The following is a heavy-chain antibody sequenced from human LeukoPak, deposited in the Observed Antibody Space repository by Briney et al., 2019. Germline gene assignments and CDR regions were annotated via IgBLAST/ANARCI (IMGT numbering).Heavy chain of an antibody. CDR1: GGTFSGYA. CDR2: IIPIFGTA. J-gene: IGHJ4*02. CDR3: ARDRSSGSYTY. Sequence: GASVKLSCKVSGGTFSGYAISWVRQAPGQGLERMGGIIPIFGTANYAQKFQGRVTITADESTSTAYMELSSVRSEDTAVYYCARDRSSGSYTYWGQGTLVTVSS. D-gene: IGHD6-19*01. V-gene: IGHV1-69*01.